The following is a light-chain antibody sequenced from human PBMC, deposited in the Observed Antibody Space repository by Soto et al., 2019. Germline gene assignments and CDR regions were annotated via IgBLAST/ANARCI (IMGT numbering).Light chain of an antibody. J-gene: IGKJ1*01. CDR1: RNIGTY. V-gene: IGKV3-20*01. Sequence: IVLTQSPGTLFLSPGERAILSCRASRNIGTYLAWYQQKRGQAPRLLIFGASTRANGVPDTFSGSGSGTDFTLTISRLDPEEFAVYYCQQYGTSTRWTFGQGTKLEMK. CDR3: QQYGTSTRWT. CDR2: GAS.